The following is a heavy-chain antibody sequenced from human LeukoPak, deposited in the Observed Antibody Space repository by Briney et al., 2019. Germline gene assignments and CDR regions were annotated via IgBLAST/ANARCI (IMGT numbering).Heavy chain of an antibody. CDR3: AMKIAAAGHNWFDP. J-gene: IGHJ5*02. V-gene: IGHV1-8*01. CDR2: MNPNSGNT. D-gene: IGHD6-13*01. CDR1: GYTFTSYD. Sequence: ASVKVSFQASGYTFTSYDINWVRQATGQGLEWMGWMNPNSGNTGYAQKFQGRVTMTRNTSISTAYMELSSLRSEDTAVYYCAMKIAAAGHNWFDPWGQGTLVTVSS.